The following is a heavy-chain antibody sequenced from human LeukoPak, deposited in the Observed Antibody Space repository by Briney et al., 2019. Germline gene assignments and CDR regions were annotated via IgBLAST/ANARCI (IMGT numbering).Heavy chain of an antibody. CDR1: GGSISSGGYY. Sequence: SETLSLTCTVSGGSISSGGYYWSWIRQHPGKGLEWVGYIYYSGSTYYNPSLKSRVTISVDTSKNQFSLKLSSVTGADTAVYYCARVTMIVVGDNWFDRWGQGTLVTVSS. CDR3: ARVTMIVVGDNWFDR. J-gene: IGHJ5*02. D-gene: IGHD3-22*01. V-gene: IGHV4-31*03. CDR2: IYYSGST.